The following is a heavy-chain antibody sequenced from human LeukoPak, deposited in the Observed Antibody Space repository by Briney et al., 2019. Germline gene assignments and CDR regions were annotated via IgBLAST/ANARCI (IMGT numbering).Heavy chain of an antibody. CDR2: TYYSGST. Sequence: SETLSLTCTVSGGSISSYYWSWIRQPPGKGLEWIGYTYYSGSTNYNPSLKSRVTISVDTSKNQFSLKLSSVTAADTAVYYCARSFYGDYLEYFQHWGQGTLVTVSS. CDR3: ARSFYGDYLEYFQH. CDR1: GGSISSYY. D-gene: IGHD4-17*01. V-gene: IGHV4-59*01. J-gene: IGHJ1*01.